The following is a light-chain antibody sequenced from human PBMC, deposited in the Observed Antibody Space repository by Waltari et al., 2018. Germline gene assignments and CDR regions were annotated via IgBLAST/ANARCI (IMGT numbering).Light chain of an antibody. V-gene: IGLV2-14*03. Sequence: QSALTQPASVSGSPGQSITISCSGLGSAAGPSDSVPWHQHHPDKAPQVIIYDVTHRPSGVSDRFSASKSANTASLTISRLQPEDEADYYCSSQTLDGLVLFGGGTRLTVL. J-gene: IGLJ2*01. CDR3: SSQTLDGLVL. CDR2: DVT. CDR1: GSAAGPSDS.